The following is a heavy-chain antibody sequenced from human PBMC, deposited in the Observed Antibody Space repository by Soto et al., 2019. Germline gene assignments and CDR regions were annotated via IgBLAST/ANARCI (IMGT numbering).Heavy chain of an antibody. D-gene: IGHD3-22*01. CDR1: GGSISSGGYS. CDR3: ARDPRNYYDSRSGAFDI. V-gene: IGHV4-30-2*01. CDR2: IYHSGST. J-gene: IGHJ3*02. Sequence: SETLSLTCAVSGGSISSGGYSWSWIRQPPGKGLEWIGYIYHSGSTNYNPSLKSRVTISVDKSKNQFSLKLSSVTAADTAVYYCARDPRNYYDSRSGAFDIWGQGTMVTVSS.